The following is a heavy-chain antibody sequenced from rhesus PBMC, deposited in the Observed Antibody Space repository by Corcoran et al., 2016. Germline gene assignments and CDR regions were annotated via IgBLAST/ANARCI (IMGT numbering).Heavy chain of an antibody. J-gene: IGHJ4*01. CDR3: ARDRYSGHSEIDF. V-gene: IGHV3-59*01. CDR2: ISTGGGSI. Sequence: EVQLVESGGGLAMPGVSLRFLCAASGFPVSDYSMAWVRQASVRGLGWVSRISTGGGSIRYADSVKGRFTSSRENAKNTLQLQMDGLRGEDTAVYYGARDRYSGHSEIDFWGQGVLVTVSS. D-gene: IGHD5-24*01. CDR1: GFPVSDYS.